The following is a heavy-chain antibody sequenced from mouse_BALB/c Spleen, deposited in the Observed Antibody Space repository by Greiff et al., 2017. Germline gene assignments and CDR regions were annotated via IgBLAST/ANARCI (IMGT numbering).Heavy chain of an antibody. V-gene: IGHV5-12-2*01. CDR2: ISNGGGST. Sequence: EVQRVESGGGLVQPGGSLKLSCAASGFTFSSYTMSWVRQTPEKRLEWVAYISNGGGSTYYPDTVKGRFTISRDNAKNTLYLQMSSLKSEDTAMYYCARLFITTVVPNWYFDVWGAGTTVTVSS. D-gene: IGHD1-1*01. J-gene: IGHJ1*01. CDR1: GFTFSSYT. CDR3: ARLFITTVVPNWYFDV.